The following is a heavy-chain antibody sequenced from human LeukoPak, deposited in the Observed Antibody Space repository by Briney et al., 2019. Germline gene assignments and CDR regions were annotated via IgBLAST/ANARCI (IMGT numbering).Heavy chain of an antibody. J-gene: IGHJ4*02. CDR1: GFTFSSYE. CDR2: ISTSGSTI. CDR3: ARNGLAAAGYFDY. Sequence: GGSLRLSCAASGFTFSSYELNWVRQAPGKGLEWVSHISTSGSTIKYADSVKGRFTISRDNAKNSLYLQMNSLRAEDTAVYYCARNGLAAAGYFDYWGQGTLVTVSS. D-gene: IGHD6-13*01. V-gene: IGHV3-48*03.